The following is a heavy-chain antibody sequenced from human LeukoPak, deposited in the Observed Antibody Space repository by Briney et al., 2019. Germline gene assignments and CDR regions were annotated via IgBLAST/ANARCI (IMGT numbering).Heavy chain of an antibody. CDR1: GFTFSSYA. Sequence: GGSLRLSCAASGFTFSSYAMSWVRQAPGKGLEWVSAISGSGGSTYYADSVKGRFTISRDNSKNTLYLQMNSLRAEDTAVYYCEKDAMWDAGYSISWYFDYWGQGTLVTVSS. CDR3: EKDAMWDAGYSISWYFDY. D-gene: IGHD6-13*01. CDR2: ISGSGGST. J-gene: IGHJ4*02. V-gene: IGHV3-23*01.